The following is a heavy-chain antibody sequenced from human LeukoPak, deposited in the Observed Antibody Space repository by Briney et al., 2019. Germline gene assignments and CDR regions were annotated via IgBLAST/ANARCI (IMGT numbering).Heavy chain of an antibody. CDR1: GFTFSSYS. Sequence: SGGSLRLSCAASGFTFSSYSMNWVRRAPGKGLEWVSSISSSSSYIYYADSVKGRFTISRDNAKNSLYLQMNSLRAEDTAVYYCARLSSAWFDPWGQGTLVTVSS. CDR2: ISSSSSYI. J-gene: IGHJ5*02. CDR3: ARLSSAWFDP. V-gene: IGHV3-21*01. D-gene: IGHD6-19*01.